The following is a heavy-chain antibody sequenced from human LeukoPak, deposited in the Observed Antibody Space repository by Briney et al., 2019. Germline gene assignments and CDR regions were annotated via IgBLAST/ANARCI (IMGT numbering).Heavy chain of an antibody. J-gene: IGHJ5*02. CDR3: ARVTEIRIFGVVSRWFDP. CDR1: GGSISSYY. V-gene: IGHV4-59*01. CDR2: IYYSGST. Sequence: SETLSLTCTVSGGSISSYYWSWIWQPPGKGLEWIGYIYYSGSTNYNPSLKSRVTISVDTSKNQFSLKLSSVTAADTAVYYCARVTEIRIFGVVSRWFDPWGQGTLVTVSS. D-gene: IGHD3-3*01.